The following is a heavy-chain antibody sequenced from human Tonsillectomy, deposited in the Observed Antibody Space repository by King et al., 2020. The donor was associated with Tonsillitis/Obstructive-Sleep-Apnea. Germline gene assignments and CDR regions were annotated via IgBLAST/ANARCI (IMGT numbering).Heavy chain of an antibody. V-gene: IGHV4-34*01. CDR1: GRSLSGYY. CDR2: INHSGGT. D-gene: IGHD4-17*01. CDR3: ARAVNYGDGRSANWFDP. Sequence: VQLQQWGAGLWKPSETLSLTCAVYGRSLSGYYWSWIRQPPGKGLEWIGEINHSGGTNYNPSLKSRITISVDTSKNQFSLKLSSVTAADTAVYYCARAVNYGDGRSANWFDPWGQGTLVTVSS. J-gene: IGHJ5*02.